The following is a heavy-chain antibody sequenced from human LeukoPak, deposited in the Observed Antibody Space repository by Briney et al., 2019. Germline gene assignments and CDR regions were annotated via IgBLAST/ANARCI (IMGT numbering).Heavy chain of an antibody. CDR1: GGSLSGYY. CDR2: INHSGST. D-gene: IGHD6-13*01. CDR3: ASRWYTRKDFDY. J-gene: IGHJ4*02. V-gene: IGHV4-34*01. Sequence: PSETLSLTCAVYGGSLSGYYWSWIRQPPGKGLEWIGEINHSGSTNYNPSLQSRVTISVDTSKNQFSLKLSSVTAADTAVYYCASRWYTRKDFDYWGQGTLVTVSS.